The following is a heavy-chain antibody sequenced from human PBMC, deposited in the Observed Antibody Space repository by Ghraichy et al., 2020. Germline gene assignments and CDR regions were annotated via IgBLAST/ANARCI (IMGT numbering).Heavy chain of an antibody. CDR2: IRGSGSST. J-gene: IGHJ3*02. CDR3: AKDRDYYDSSGYYFNAFDI. Sequence: GGSLRLSCAASAFTFSSYAMTWVRQAPGKGLEWVSTIRGSGSSTYYTDSVNGRFTISRDNSKNTLYLQMNSLRAEDTAVYYCAKDRDYYDSSGYYFNAFDIWGQGTLVTVSS. D-gene: IGHD3-22*01. CDR1: AFTFSSYA. V-gene: IGHV3-23*01.